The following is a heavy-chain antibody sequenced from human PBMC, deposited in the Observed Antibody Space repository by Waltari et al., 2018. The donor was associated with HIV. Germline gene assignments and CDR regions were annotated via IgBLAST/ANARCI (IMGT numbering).Heavy chain of an antibody. CDR2: INSDGSST. D-gene: IGHD3-16*01. CDR1: GFTFSSYW. V-gene: IGHV3-74*01. CDR3: ASLYNYVWGSPPPFDY. Sequence: EVQLVESGGGLVQPGGSLRLSCAASGFTFSSYWMHWVRQAPGTGLVWVSRINSDGSSTNCADSVKGLVTISRDNAKNTVYLQMNSLRAEDTALYYCASLYNYVWGSPPPFDYWGQGTLVTVSS. J-gene: IGHJ4*02.